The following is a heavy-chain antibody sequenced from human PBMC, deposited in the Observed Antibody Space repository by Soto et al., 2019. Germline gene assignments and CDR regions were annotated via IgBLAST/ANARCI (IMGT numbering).Heavy chain of an antibody. Sequence: SLTGAVSGGSISSGGYYWCWIRQPPGKGLEWIGYIYYSGSTNYNPSLKSRVTISVDTSKNQFSLKLSSVTAADTAVYYCARLYGLDAFDIWGQGTMVTVSS. CDR3: ARLYGLDAFDI. D-gene: IGHD4-17*01. J-gene: IGHJ3*02. V-gene: IGHV4-61*08. CDR2: IYYSGST. CDR1: GGSISSGGYY.